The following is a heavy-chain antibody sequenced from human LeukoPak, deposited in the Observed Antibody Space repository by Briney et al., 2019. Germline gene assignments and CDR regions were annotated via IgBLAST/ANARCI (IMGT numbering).Heavy chain of an antibody. CDR2: ISGTGGST. CDR3: ARAKKGTPLPISYYYDAMDV. J-gene: IGHJ6*02. V-gene: IGHV3-23*01. Sequence: GGSLRLSCSASGFTFSPYAMNWVRQAPGKGLEWVSGISGTGGSTHYADSVKGRFTISRDNSKTTLFLQMNSLGDENTAVYFCARAKKGTPLPISYYYDAMDVWGQGTTVIVSS. D-gene: IGHD3-10*01. CDR1: GFTFSPYA.